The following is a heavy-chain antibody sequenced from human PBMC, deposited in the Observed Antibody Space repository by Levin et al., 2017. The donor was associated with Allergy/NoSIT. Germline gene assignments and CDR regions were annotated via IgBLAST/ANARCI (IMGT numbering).Heavy chain of an antibody. CDR2: INHSGST. D-gene: IGHD3-10*01. Sequence: PGGSLRLSCAVYGGSFSGYYWSWIRQPPGKGLEWIGEINHSGSTNYNPSLKSRVTISVDTSKNQFSLKLSSVTAADTAVYYCARRGRTGFDWGQGTLVTVSS. CDR1: GGSFSGYY. CDR3: ARRGRTGFD. J-gene: IGHJ4*02. V-gene: IGHV4-34*01.